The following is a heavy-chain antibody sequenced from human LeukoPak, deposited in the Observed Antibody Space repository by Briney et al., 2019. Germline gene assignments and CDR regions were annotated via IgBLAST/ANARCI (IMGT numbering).Heavy chain of an antibody. CDR1: GFTFSSYG. CDR3: AKILRGYSYGYYFDY. V-gene: IGHV3-30*02. J-gene: IGHJ4*02. D-gene: IGHD5-18*01. CDR2: IRYDGSNK. Sequence: SGGSLRLSCAASGFTFSSYGMHWVRQAPGKGLEWVAFIRYDGSNKYYGDSVKGRFTISRDNSKNTLYLQMNSLRAEDTAVYHCAKILRGYSYGYYFDYWGQGTLVTVSS.